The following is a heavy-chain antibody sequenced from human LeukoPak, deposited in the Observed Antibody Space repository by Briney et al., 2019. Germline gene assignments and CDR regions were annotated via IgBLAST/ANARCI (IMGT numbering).Heavy chain of an antibody. Sequence: GGSLRLSCAASGFTFINYAMSWVRQAPGKGLKWVSTITTGGPNTYYADSVKGRFTVSRDDSKNTLYLQMNSLRAEDTAVYYCAKDGGLWVSAHWGDSWGRGTLVTVSS. J-gene: IGHJ4*02. V-gene: IGHV3-23*01. CDR3: AKDGGLWVSAHWGDS. D-gene: IGHD7-27*01. CDR2: ITTGGPNT. CDR1: GFTFINYA.